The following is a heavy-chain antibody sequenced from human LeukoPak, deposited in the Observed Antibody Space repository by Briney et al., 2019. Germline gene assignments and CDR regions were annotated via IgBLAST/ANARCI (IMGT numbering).Heavy chain of an antibody. Sequence: GGSLRLSCAASGFTFSSYGMHWVRQAPGKGLEWVAVISYDGSNKYYADSVKGRFTISRDNSKNTLYLQMNSLRAEDTAVYYCARSVVVTAIHYYYYGMDVWGQGTTVTVSS. J-gene: IGHJ6*02. D-gene: IGHD2-21*02. CDR1: GFTFSSYG. CDR3: ARSVVVTAIHYYYYGMDV. CDR2: ISYDGSNK. V-gene: IGHV3-30*03.